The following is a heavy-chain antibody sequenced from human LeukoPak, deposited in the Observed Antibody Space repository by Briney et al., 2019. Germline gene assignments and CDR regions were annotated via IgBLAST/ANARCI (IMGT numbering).Heavy chain of an antibody. CDR2: ISAGGGST. CDR1: GFTFSSYA. Sequence: PGGSLRLSCAASGFTFSSYAMSWVRQAPGKGLEWVSAISAGGGSTYYADFVKGRFTISRDNSKNTLYMQMNSLGAEDTAVYYCAKGIRPYYYYGMDVWGQGATVTVSS. V-gene: IGHV3-23*01. D-gene: IGHD3-3*02. CDR3: AKGIRPYYYYGMDV. J-gene: IGHJ6*02.